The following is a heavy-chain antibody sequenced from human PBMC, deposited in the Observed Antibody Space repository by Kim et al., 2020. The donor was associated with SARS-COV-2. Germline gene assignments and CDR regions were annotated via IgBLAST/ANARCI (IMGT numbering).Heavy chain of an antibody. V-gene: IGHV3-33*05. D-gene: IGHD6-25*01. J-gene: IGHJ6*01. Sequence: GGSLRLSCAASGFTFSSYGMHWVRQVPGKGLEWVAVITYDGSNKYYADSVKGRFTISRDNAKNTLYLQMNSLRAEDTAVYYCARPYSSGEYYYYGMVVW. CDR2: ITYDGSNK. CDR3: ARPYSSGEYYYYGMVV. CDR1: GFTFSSYG.